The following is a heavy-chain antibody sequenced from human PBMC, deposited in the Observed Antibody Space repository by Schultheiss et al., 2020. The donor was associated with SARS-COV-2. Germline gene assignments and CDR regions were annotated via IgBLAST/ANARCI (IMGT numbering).Heavy chain of an antibody. CDR2: ISGSGGST. J-gene: IGHJ4*02. CDR3: ARNAARLITRAQFDY. V-gene: IGHV3-23*01. CDR1: GFTFSSYA. D-gene: IGHD6-6*01. Sequence: GGSLRLSCAASGFTFSSYAMSWVRQAPGKGLEWVSAISGSGGSTYYADSVKGRFTISRDNSKNTLYLQMNSLSAEDTAVYYCARNAARLITRAQFDYWGQGALVTVSS.